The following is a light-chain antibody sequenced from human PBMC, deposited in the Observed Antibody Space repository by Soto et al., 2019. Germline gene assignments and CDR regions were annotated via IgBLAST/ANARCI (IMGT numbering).Light chain of an antibody. Sequence: QSALTQPASVSGSPGQSITISCTGTSSDVGGYNYVSWYQQHPGKAPKFIIYEVNNRPSGVSNRFSGSKSGNTASLTISGLQAEDEADYYCSSYTSNISYVFGTGTKLTVL. CDR1: SSDVGGYNY. CDR2: EVN. V-gene: IGLV2-14*01. CDR3: SSYTSNISYV. J-gene: IGLJ1*01.